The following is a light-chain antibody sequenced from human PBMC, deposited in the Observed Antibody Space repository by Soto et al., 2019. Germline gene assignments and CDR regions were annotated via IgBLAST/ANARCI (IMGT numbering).Light chain of an antibody. CDR1: QSVTTY. V-gene: IGKV3-11*01. Sequence: ETVLTPSPATLSLSPVERATLSCRASQSVTTYLAWYQQTPGQAPRLLIYDASTRAIGIPARFSGSGSGTDFTLTITSLEPEDFAVYYCQQRSNWPPEITFGQGTRLEIK. CDR2: DAS. CDR3: QQRSNWPPEIT. J-gene: IGKJ5*01.